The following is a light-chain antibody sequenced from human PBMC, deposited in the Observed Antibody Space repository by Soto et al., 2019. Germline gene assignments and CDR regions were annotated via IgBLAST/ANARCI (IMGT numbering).Light chain of an antibody. J-gene: IGLJ1*01. V-gene: IGLV1-40*01. CDR2: GTS. Sequence: QTVVTQPPSVSGAPGQRVTNACTGNNSNIGTGFDVHWYRHFPGAAPKLLLSGTSHRPSGVPDRFSGSKSGTSASLAITGLQADDEADYYCQTSDSGLFGLIFGTGTKLTVL. CDR3: QTSDSGLFGLI. CDR1: NSNIGTGFD.